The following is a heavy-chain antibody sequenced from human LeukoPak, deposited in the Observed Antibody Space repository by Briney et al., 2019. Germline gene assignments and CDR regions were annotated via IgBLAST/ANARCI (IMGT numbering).Heavy chain of an antibody. V-gene: IGHV3-23*01. CDR1: GFTFSSYA. CDR3: AKDLWFGGSADS. D-gene: IGHD3-10*01. CDR2: ISGSGGST. Sequence: GGSLRLSCAASGFTFSSYAMSWVRQAPGRGLEWVSAISGSGGSTYYADSVKGRFTISRDNSKNTLYLQMNSLRAEDTAVYYCAKDLWFGGSADSWGQGTLVTVSS. J-gene: IGHJ5*01.